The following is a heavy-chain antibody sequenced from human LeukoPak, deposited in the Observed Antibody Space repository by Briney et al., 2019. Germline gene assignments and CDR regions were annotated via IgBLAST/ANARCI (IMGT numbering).Heavy chain of an antibody. CDR2: INAGNGNT. V-gene: IGHV1-3*01. CDR3: ARVVGGSGWYNYYYGMDV. CDR1: GYTFTSYA. Sequence: ASVKVSCKASGYTFTSYAMHWVRQAPGQRLEWMGWINAGNGNTKYSQKFQGRVTITRDTSASTAYMELSSLRSEDTAVYYCARVVGGSGWYNYYYGMDVWGQGTTVTVSS. D-gene: IGHD6-19*01. J-gene: IGHJ6*02.